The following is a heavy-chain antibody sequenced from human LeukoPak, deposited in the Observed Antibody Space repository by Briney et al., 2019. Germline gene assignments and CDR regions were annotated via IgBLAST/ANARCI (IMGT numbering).Heavy chain of an antibody. CDR1: GFTFSKEW. J-gene: IGHJ4*02. D-gene: IGHD3-10*01. Sequence: GGSLRLSCAASGFTFSKEWMSWVRQAPGKGLEWVSAISGSGGSTYYADSVKGRFTISRDNSKNTLYLQMNSLRAEDTAVYYCAKQVPYYGSGSHVDYWGQGTLVTVSS. V-gene: IGHV3-23*01. CDR2: ISGSGGST. CDR3: AKQVPYYGSGSHVDY.